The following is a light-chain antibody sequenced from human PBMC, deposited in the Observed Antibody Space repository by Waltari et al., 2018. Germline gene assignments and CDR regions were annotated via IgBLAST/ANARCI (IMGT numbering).Light chain of an antibody. Sequence: EIVLTQSPATLSLSPGVRATLSCRASQTVRSYLAWYQQRPGQTPRLLLFDASSRATGISAKFSGSGSGTDFTLTVSNLEPEDFAVYYCQQRSNWPYTFGQGTRVEIK. CDR3: QQRSNWPYT. V-gene: IGKV3-11*01. CDR1: QTVRSY. J-gene: IGKJ2*01. CDR2: DAS.